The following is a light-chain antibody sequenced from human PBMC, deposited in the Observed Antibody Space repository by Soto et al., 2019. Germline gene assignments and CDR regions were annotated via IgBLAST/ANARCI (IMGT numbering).Light chain of an antibody. Sequence: DIQMTHSPSSLSASLGDRVSITCRASQSIGTDLNWYQQKPGKAPKLLISGASTLQGGVPSRFSGSVSGTEFTLTISSLQPGDLATYFCQQTYSTPWTFAQGTKVDIK. CDR3: QQTYSTPWT. V-gene: IGKV1-39*01. J-gene: IGKJ1*01. CDR2: GAS. CDR1: QSIGTD.